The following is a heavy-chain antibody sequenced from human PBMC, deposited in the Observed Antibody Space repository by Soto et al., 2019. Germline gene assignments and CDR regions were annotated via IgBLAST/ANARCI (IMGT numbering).Heavy chain of an antibody. D-gene: IGHD5-18*01. CDR2: INPNSGGT. V-gene: IGHV1-2*04. Sequence: ASVKVSCKASGYTFTGYYMHWVRRAPGQGLEWMGWINPNSGGTNYAQKFQGWVTMTRDTSISTAYMELSRLRSDDTAVYYCARGVDTATLPVVYYYYGMDVWGQGTTVTVSS. CDR3: ARGVDTATLPVVYYYYGMDV. J-gene: IGHJ6*02. CDR1: GYTFTGYY.